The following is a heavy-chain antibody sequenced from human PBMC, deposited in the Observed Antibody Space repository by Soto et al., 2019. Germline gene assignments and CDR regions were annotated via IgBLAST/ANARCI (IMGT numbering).Heavy chain of an antibody. CDR2: IYYSGST. Sequence: SETLSLTCAVSGGSISSGGYSWSWIRQPPGKGLEWIGYIYYSGSTYYNPSLKSRVTISVDTSKNQFSLKLSSVTAADTAVYYCARENNRYGTPPTLDYWGQGTLVTVSS. J-gene: IGHJ4*02. CDR3: ARENNRYGTPPTLDY. V-gene: IGHV4-31*11. D-gene: IGHD5-18*01. CDR1: GGSISSGGYS.